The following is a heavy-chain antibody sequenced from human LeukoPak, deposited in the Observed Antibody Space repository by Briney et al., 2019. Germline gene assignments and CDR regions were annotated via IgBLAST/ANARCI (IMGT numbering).Heavy chain of an antibody. V-gene: IGHV1-8*01. Sequence: ASVKVSCKASGYTFTSYDINWVRQATGQGLEWMGWMNPNSGNTGYAQKFQGRVTMTRNTSISIAYMELSSLRSEDTAVYYCARGGRLRWFGKNWFDPWGQGTLVTVSS. J-gene: IGHJ5*02. CDR1: GYTFTSYD. D-gene: IGHD3-10*01. CDR3: ARGGRLRWFGKNWFDP. CDR2: MNPNSGNT.